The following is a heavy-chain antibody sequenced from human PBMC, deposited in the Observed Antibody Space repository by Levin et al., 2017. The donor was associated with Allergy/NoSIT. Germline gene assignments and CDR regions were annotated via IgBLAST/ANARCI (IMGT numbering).Heavy chain of an antibody. J-gene: IGHJ5*02. CDR3: AREGGEVGITPRFDP. V-gene: IGHV4-59*01. CDR2: IYYSGST. Sequence: SSETLSLTCTVSGGSISSYYWSWIRQPPGKGLEWIGYIYYSGSTNYNPSLKSRVTISVDTSKNQFSLKLSSVTAADTAVYYCAREGGEVGITPRFDPWGQGTLVTVSS. D-gene: IGHD3-10*01. CDR1: GGSISSYY.